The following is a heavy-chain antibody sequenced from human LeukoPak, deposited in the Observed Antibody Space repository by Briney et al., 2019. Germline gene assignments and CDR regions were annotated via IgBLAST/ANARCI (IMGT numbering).Heavy chain of an antibody. CDR1: RFTFDEYG. V-gene: IGHV3-48*03. J-gene: IGHJ6*04. Sequence: HSGGSLRLSCAASRFTFDEYGMSWVRQAPGKGLEWVSYISSSGSTIYYADSVKGRFTISRDNAKNSLYLQMNSLRAEDTAVYYCAELGITMIGGVWGKGTTVTISS. D-gene: IGHD3-10*02. CDR3: AELGITMIGGV. CDR2: ISSSGSTI.